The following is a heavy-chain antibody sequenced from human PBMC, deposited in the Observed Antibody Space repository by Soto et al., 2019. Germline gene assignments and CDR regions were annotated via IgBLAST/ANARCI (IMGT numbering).Heavy chain of an antibody. CDR3: ARGRVVVAATRFDS. CDR2: INHGGTT. J-gene: IGHJ4*02. V-gene: IGHV4-34*01. D-gene: IGHD2-15*01. Sequence: QVQLQEWGAGLLKPSETLSLTCAVNGGSLSGYYWNWIRQPPGRGLEWIGRINHGGTTDYNPSLKSRVAISIDTFNSQFSLTLTSVTAADTALYYCARGRVVVAATRFDSWGQGTLVSVSS. CDR1: GGSLSGYY.